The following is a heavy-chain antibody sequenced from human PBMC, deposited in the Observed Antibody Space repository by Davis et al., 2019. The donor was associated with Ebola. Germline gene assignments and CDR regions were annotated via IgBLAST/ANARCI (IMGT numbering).Heavy chain of an antibody. V-gene: IGHV3-30-3*01. CDR3: ARDPGGRLNDY. D-gene: IGHD6-25*01. J-gene: IGHJ4*02. CDR1: GFTFSSYA. Sequence: GESLKISCAASGFTFSSYAMHWVRQAPGKGLEWVAVISYDGSNKYYADSVKGRFTISRDNSKNTLYLQMNSLRAEDTAVYYCARDPGGRLNDYWGQGTLVTVSS. CDR2: ISYDGSNK.